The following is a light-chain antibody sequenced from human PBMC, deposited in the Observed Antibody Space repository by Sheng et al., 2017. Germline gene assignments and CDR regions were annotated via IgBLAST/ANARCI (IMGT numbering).Light chain of an antibody. V-gene: IGKV2-28*01. Sequence: DIVMTQSPLSLPVTPGEPASISCRSSQSLLYSNGKVYLDWYLQKPGQSPQLLIYLGSNRASGVPDRFSGSGSGTDFTLKISRVEAEDVGVYYCMQALQTPKTFGQGTKLEIK. CDR3: MQALQTPKT. J-gene: IGKJ2*01. CDR1: QSLLYSNGKVY. CDR2: LGS.